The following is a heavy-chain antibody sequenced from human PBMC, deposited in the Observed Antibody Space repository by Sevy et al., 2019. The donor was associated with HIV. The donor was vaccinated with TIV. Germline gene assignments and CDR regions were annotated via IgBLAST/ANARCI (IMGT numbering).Heavy chain of an antibody. V-gene: IGHV3-21*01. Sequence: GGSLRLSCVASGFTFSDYSMNWVRQAPGKGLEWVSFISSGSSYIYYADSVKGRFTISRDNAKKSLYLQMNSLRGEDTAFYYCARPNRAVADFGGNHGAFDIWGQGTTVTVSS. CDR3: ARPNRAVADFGGNHGAFDI. CDR1: GFTFSDYS. D-gene: IGHD4-17*01. CDR2: ISSGSSYI. J-gene: IGHJ3*02.